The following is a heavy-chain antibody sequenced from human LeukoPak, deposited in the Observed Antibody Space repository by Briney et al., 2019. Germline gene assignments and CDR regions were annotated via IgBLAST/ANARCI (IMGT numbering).Heavy chain of an antibody. Sequence: SETLSLTCSVSGGSINSDYWNWIRQPPGKGLEWIGYICHIGSTNYNPSLKSRVTISIDKSKKQFSLKLNTVTAADTAIYYCARVGGMTTINNAAFEIWGHGTMVTVSS. D-gene: IGHD4-4*01. V-gene: IGHV4-59*01. J-gene: IGHJ3*02. CDR1: GGSINSDY. CDR2: ICHIGST. CDR3: ARVGGMTTINNAAFEI.